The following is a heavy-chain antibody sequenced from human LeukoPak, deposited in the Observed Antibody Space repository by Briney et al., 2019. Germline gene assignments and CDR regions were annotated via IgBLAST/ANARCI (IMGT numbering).Heavy chain of an antibody. Sequence: ASVKVSCKASGYTFKKCYVHWVRQAPGEGLEWMGMINPSDGSTDHAQNFQGRVTMTSDTSTSTVYMDLSSLRSEDTAVYFCARDQRSDYNYLPGYWGQGTLVTVSS. J-gene: IGHJ4*02. CDR1: GYTFKKCY. V-gene: IGHV1-46*02. D-gene: IGHD5-24*01. CDR2: INPSDGST. CDR3: ARDQRSDYNYLPGY.